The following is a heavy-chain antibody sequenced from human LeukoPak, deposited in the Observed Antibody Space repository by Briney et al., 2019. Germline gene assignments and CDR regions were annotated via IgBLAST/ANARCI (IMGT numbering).Heavy chain of an antibody. CDR2: ISYDGSNK. Sequence: GGSLRLSCAASGFTFSSYGMHWVRQAPGKGLEWVAVISYDGSNKYYADSVKGRFTISRDNSKNTLYLQMNSLRAEDTAVYYCAKDGRFPNLFDPWGQGTLVTVSS. CDR3: AKDGRFPNLFDP. J-gene: IGHJ5*02. CDR1: GFTFSSYG. V-gene: IGHV3-30*18. D-gene: IGHD1-1*01.